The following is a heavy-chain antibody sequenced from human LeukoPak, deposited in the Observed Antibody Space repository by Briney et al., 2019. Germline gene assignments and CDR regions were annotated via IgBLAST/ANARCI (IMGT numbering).Heavy chain of an antibody. CDR3: AKDHTNYDILTGYCRGDAFDI. J-gene: IGHJ3*02. Sequence: GGSARLYCAASGFTFSSYSMNWVRQAPGKGLEWVSAISGSAGSTYYADSVKGRFTISRDNSKNTLYLQMNSLRAEDTAVYYCAKDHTNYDILTGYCRGDAFDIWGQGTMVTVSS. V-gene: IGHV3-23*01. CDR1: GFTFSSYS. CDR2: ISGSAGST. D-gene: IGHD3-9*01.